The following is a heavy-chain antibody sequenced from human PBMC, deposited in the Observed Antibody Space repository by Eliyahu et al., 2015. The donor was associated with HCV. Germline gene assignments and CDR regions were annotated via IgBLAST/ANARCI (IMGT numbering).Heavy chain of an antibody. D-gene: IGHD3-22*01. CDR3: ARVKYYDSSGYFDY. J-gene: IGHJ4*02. Sequence: QVQLVQSGAEVKKPGASVKVSCXASGYTXRIFGISWXXQAPGQGLEWMGWISPYNGNTNYAQKFQGRVTMTTDTSTSTVYMELRGLRSDDTAVYYCARVKYYDSSGYFDYWGQGALVTASS. CDR2: ISPYNGNT. CDR1: GYTXRIFG. V-gene: IGHV1-18*01.